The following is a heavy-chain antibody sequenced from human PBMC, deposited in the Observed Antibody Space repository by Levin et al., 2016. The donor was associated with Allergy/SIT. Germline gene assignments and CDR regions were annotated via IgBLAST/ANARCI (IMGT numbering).Heavy chain of an antibody. CDR1: GFTFSDYY. CDR2: ISSSSSYT. D-gene: IGHD6-13*01. V-gene: IGHV3-11*05. Sequence: GGSLRLSCAASGFTFSDYYMSWIRQAPGKGLEWVSYISSSSSYTNYADSVKGRFTISRDNAKNSLYLQMNSLRAEDTAVYYCARATGSWPLYYYGMDVWGQGTTVTVSS. J-gene: IGHJ6*02. CDR3: ARATGSWPLYYYGMDV.